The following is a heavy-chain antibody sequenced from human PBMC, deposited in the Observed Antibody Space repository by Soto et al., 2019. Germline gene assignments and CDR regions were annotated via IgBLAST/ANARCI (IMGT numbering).Heavy chain of an antibody. CDR3: ARVGYYDRSGYYPLDY. D-gene: IGHD3-22*01. CDR2: IWYDGSNR. Sequence: PGGSRRRSWAASGFTFSSYVMHWVRQAPGKGLEWVAVIWYDGSNRYYADSVNGRFTISRDNSKNTLYLQMNSLRAEDTAVYYCARVGYYDRSGYYPLDYWGQGTLVTVSS. V-gene: IGHV3-33*01. CDR1: GFTFSSYV. J-gene: IGHJ4*02.